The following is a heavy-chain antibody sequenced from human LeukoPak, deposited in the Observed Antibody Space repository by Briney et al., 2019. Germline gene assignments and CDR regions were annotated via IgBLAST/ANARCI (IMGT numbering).Heavy chain of an antibody. CDR3: ARDHSGDAFDI. D-gene: IGHD6-25*01. J-gene: IGHJ3*02. CDR2: IYYSGTT. Sequence: PSETLSLTCTVSGGSISSSSYYWGWIRQPPGKGLEWIGYIYYSGTTNSNPSLKSRVTISVDTSKNQFSLKLRSATAADTAVYYCARDHSGDAFDIWGQGTMVTVSS. V-gene: IGHV4-61*01. CDR1: GGSISSSSYY.